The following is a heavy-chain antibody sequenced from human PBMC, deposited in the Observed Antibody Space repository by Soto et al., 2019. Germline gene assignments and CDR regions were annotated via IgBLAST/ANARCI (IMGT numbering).Heavy chain of an antibody. CDR1: GGSISPYY. Sequence: SEPLSLTCTVSGGSISPYYWSWIRQSPGMGLEMIGYVYYTGSTIYNPSLKSRLTISVDTSNNQFSLKLTSVTAADTAVYYCARMPYTGSNPPFDYWGRGILVTVSS. D-gene: IGHD1-26*01. CDR3: ARMPYTGSNPPFDY. CDR2: VYYTGST. J-gene: IGHJ4*02. V-gene: IGHV4-59*01.